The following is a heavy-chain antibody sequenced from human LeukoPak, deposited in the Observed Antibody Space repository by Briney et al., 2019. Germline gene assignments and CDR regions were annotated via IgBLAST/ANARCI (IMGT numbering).Heavy chain of an antibody. J-gene: IGHJ4*02. Sequence: SVKVSCKASGGTFSSYAISWVRQAPGQGLEWMGGIIPIFGTANYAQKFQGRVTITADESTSTAYMELSSLRSEDTAVYYCARAPYGSSWTHLLHYFDYWGQGTLVTVSS. V-gene: IGHV1-69*13. CDR2: IIPIFGTA. CDR1: GGTFSSYA. CDR3: ARAPYGSSWTHLLHYFDY. D-gene: IGHD6-13*01.